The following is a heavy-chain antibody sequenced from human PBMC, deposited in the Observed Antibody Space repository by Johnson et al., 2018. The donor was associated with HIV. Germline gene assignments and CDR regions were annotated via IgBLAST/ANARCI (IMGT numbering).Heavy chain of an antibody. J-gene: IGHJ3*02. D-gene: IGHD2/OR15-2a*01. Sequence: VQLVESGGGLVQPGGSLRLSCAASGFTVSSNYMSWVRQAPGKGLEWVSSISGSGGSTYYVDSVKGRFTISRDNSKNTLYLQMNSLRAEDTAVYYCARDSQIYGEAGNACDIWGQGTMVTVSS. V-gene: IGHV3-23*04. CDR3: ARDSQIYGEAGNACDI. CDR2: ISGSGGST. CDR1: GFTVSSNY.